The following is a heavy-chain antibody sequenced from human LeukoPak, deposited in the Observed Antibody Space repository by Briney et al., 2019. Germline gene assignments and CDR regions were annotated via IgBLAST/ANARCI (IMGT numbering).Heavy chain of an antibody. V-gene: IGHV1-2*02. CDR2: INPNSGGT. CDR3: ARDSADGQQLVYFDY. D-gene: IGHD6-13*01. J-gene: IGHJ4*02. Sequence: ASVKVSCKTSGYMFIAYHIHWVRQAPGQGLEWMGWINPNSGGTNYISKFQGRVTMTRDTSITTVFMELSRLRTDDTAVYYCARDSADGQQLVYFDYWGQGTLVTVSS. CDR1: GYMFIAYH.